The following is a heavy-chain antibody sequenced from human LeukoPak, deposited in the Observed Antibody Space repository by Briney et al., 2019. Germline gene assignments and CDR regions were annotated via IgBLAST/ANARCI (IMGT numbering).Heavy chain of an antibody. J-gene: IGHJ3*02. CDR1: GYSFTSYW. CDR2: IYPGVSDT. V-gene: IGHV5-51*01. CDR3: ARIVVPAAIHDAFDI. D-gene: IGHD2-2*02. Sequence: GESLKISCKGSGYSFTSYWIGWVRPMPGKGLGWMGIIYPGVSDTRYSPSFQGQVTISADKSISTAYLQWSSLKASDTAMYYCARIVVPAAIHDAFDIWGQGTMVTVSS.